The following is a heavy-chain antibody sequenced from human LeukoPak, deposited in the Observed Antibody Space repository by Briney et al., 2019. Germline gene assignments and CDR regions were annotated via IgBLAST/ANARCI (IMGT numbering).Heavy chain of an antibody. J-gene: IGHJ4*02. Sequence: ASVKVSCKTSGYTFTDYYIHWMRQAPGQGLEWMGWINSNSGGTSYAQKFQGRVTLTRDTPTRTAFMELNRLTSDDTAVYYCARTSIAARRADFDYWGQGTVVTVSS. V-gene: IGHV1-2*02. CDR1: GYTFTDYY. D-gene: IGHD6-6*01. CDR2: INSNSGGT. CDR3: ARTSIAARRADFDY.